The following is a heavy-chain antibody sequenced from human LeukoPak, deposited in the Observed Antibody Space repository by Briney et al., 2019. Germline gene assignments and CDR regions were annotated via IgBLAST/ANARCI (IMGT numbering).Heavy chain of an antibody. CDR3: ARDRVYTFDI. CDR1: AFIFGGHW. Sequence: AGGSLRLSCEGSAFIFGGHWMNWVRQPPGKGLEWVSYITSSSGSIYYADSVKGRFTISRDNAKTSLFLQINSLRAEDTAVYYCARDRVYTFDIWGQGTVVTVSS. J-gene: IGHJ3*02. CDR2: ITSSSGSI. D-gene: IGHD2-2*02. V-gene: IGHV3-48*01.